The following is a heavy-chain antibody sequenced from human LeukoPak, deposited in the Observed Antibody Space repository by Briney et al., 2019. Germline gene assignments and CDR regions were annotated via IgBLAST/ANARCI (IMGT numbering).Heavy chain of an antibody. CDR2: VNPNSGGT. J-gene: IGHJ4*02. CDR3: ARGRRILVGDPNAGDFFDF. D-gene: IGHD1-26*01. Sequence: ASVKVSCKASGYTFTDYYIHWVRQAPGQGLEWMGWVNPNSGGTYYAQKFQGRVTMTRDTSISTAYIQLSRLRSDDTAVYYCARGRRILVGDPNAGDFFDFWGQGALVIVSS. V-gene: IGHV1-2*02. CDR1: GYTFTDYY.